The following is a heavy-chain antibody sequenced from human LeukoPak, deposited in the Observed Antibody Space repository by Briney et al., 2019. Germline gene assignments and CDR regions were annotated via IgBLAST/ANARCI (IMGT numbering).Heavy chain of an antibody. CDR1: GFTFDDYG. V-gene: IGHV3-20*01. D-gene: IGHD6-13*01. J-gene: IGHJ6*03. CDR2: INWNGGST. Sequence: GGSLRLSCAASGFTFDDYGMSWVRQAPGKGLEWVSGINWNGGSTGYADSVKGRFTISRDNAKNSLYLQMNSLRAEDTALYHCAREGLEAAEDYYYYYMDVWGKGTTVTISS. CDR3: AREGLEAAEDYYYYYMDV.